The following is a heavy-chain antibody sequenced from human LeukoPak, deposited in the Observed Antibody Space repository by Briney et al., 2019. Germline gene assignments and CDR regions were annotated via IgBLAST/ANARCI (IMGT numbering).Heavy chain of an antibody. Sequence: SETLSLTCTVSGASISSSYWSWIRQPPGKGLKWIAYIYYGGSTNYNPSLKSRVTISVDTSRNQFSLKLSSVTAADAAVYYCARDIAARYWGQGTLVTVSS. CDR2: IYYGGST. D-gene: IGHD6-13*01. CDR1: GASISSSY. V-gene: IGHV4-59*01. J-gene: IGHJ4*02. CDR3: ARDIAARY.